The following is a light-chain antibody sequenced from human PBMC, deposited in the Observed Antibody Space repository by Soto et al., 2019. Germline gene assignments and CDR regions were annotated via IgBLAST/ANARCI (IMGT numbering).Light chain of an antibody. V-gene: IGKV3-11*01. J-gene: IGKJ1*01. CDR2: DAS. CDR1: QSVSSH. CDR3: QQYVSSPAM. Sequence: EIVLTQSPATLSLSPGERGTLSCRASQSVSSHLAWYQQKPGQAPRLLIYDASKRPTGIPARFSGSGSGTDFTLTISSLEPEDFAVYFCQQYVSSPAMFGQGTKVDIK.